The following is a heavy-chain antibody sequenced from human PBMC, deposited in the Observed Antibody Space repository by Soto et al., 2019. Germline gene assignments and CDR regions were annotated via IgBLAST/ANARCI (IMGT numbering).Heavy chain of an antibody. J-gene: IGHJ1*01. Sequence: QVQLVESGGGVVQPGRSLRLSCAASGFTFSRYAMHWVRQAPGKGLEWVAVISYDGSNKYYADSVKGRFTISRDNSKTTLYLQMNSLRDEETAVSYCASSVAGHSWGQGTLVTVSS. CDR1: GFTFSRYA. D-gene: IGHD6-19*01. CDR3: ASSVAGHS. V-gene: IGHV3-30-3*01. CDR2: ISYDGSNK.